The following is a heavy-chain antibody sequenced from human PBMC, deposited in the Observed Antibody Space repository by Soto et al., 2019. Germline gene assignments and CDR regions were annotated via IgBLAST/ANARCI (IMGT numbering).Heavy chain of an antibody. J-gene: IGHJ3*01. D-gene: IGHD1-26*01. CDR3: VRGQGGGFDL. V-gene: IGHV3-74*01. CDR2: IRNDASVT. Sequence: PGGSLRLSCAASGLTFSSYWMHWVRQAPGKGLVWVSRIRNDASVTTYADSVKGRFIISRDNAKNTLYLQMNGLRVEDTAVYFCVRGQGGGFDLWGQGTMVTVSS. CDR1: GLTFSSYW.